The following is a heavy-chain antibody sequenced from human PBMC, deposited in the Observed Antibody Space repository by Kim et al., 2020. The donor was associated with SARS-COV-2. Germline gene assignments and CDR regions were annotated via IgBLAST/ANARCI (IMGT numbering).Heavy chain of an antibody. CDR3: ARGRSSIAARRNTEYFQH. D-gene: IGHD6-6*01. V-gene: IGHV4-34*01. CDR2: INHSGST. CDR1: GGSFSGYY. J-gene: IGHJ1*01. Sequence: SETLSLTCAVYGGSFSGYYWSWIRQPPGKGLEWIGEINHSGSTNYNPSLKSRVTISVDTSKNQFSLKLSSVTAADTAVYYCARGRSSIAARRNTEYFQHWGQGTLVTVSS.